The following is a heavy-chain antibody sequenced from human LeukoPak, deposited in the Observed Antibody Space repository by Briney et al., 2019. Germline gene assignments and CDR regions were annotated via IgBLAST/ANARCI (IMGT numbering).Heavy chain of an antibody. D-gene: IGHD3-22*01. Sequence: GASVKVSCKASGYTFTSYGIGWVRQAPGQGLEWMGWISAYNGNTNYAQKLQGRVTMTTDTSTSTAYMELRSLRSDDTAVYYCARGATYYYDSSGYYFDYWGQGTLVTVSS. CDR2: ISAYNGNT. CDR1: GYTFTSYG. V-gene: IGHV1-18*01. CDR3: ARGATYYYDSSGYYFDY. J-gene: IGHJ4*02.